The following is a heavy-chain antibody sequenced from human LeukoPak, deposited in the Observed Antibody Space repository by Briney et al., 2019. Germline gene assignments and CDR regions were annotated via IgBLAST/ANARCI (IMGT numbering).Heavy chain of an antibody. V-gene: IGHV3-74*01. CDR2: INSDGSST. CDR3: ARTTFYDILTGAPSAFDY. CDR1: GLTFSSYW. D-gene: IGHD3-9*01. Sequence: PGGSLRLSCAASGLTFSSYWMHWVRHAPGKGLVWVSRINSDGSSTSYADSVKGRFTISRDNAKNTLYLQMNSLRAEDTAVYYCARTTFYDILTGAPSAFDYWGQGTLVTVSS. J-gene: IGHJ4*02.